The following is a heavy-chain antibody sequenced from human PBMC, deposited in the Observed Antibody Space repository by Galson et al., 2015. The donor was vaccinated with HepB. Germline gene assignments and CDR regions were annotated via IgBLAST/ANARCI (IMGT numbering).Heavy chain of an antibody. V-gene: IGHV3-11*01. Sequence: SLRLSCAASGFTFSDYYMSWIRQAPGKGLEWVSYISSSGSTIYYADSVKGRFTIPRDNAKNSLYLQMNSLRAEDTAGYYCARDKYYGSGSYYNYYYYGMDVWGQGTSVTVSS. CDR3: ARDKYYGSGSYYNYYYYGMDV. J-gene: IGHJ6*02. D-gene: IGHD3-10*01. CDR2: ISSSGSTI. CDR1: GFTFSDYY.